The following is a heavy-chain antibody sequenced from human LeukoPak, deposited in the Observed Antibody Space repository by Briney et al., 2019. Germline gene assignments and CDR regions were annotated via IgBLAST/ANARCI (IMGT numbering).Heavy chain of an antibody. CDR1: GYTFTGYY. CDR2: INTNSGGT. V-gene: IGHV1-2*02. J-gene: IGHJ4*02. CDR3: ARGHTWGFVTTAGGDY. Sequence: ASVKVSCKASGYTFTGYYMHWVRQAPGHGLEWMGWINTNSGGTSYVQKFQGRVTMTSDTSISTAYMELSSLRSDDTAVHYCARGHTWGFVTTAGGDYWGQGTLVTVSS. D-gene: IGHD2-21*02.